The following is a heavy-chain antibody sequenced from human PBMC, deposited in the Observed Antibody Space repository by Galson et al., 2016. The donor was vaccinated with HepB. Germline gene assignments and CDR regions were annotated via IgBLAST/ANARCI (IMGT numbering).Heavy chain of an antibody. J-gene: IGHJ3*02. CDR1: GYTFTSYG. CDR3: ARVLHRAWTRDAFDI. D-gene: IGHD1-26*01. V-gene: IGHV1-18*04. CDR2: ISAYKGNT. Sequence: SVKVSCKASGYTFTSYGINWVRQAPGQGLEWMGWISAYKGNTNYAQKLQGRVTMTTDTSTSTAYMELRSLRSDDTAVYYCARVLHRAWTRDAFDIWGQGTMVTVSS.